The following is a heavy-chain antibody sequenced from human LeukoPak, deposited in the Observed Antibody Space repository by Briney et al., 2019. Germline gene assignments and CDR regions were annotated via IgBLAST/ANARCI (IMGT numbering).Heavy chain of an antibody. CDR1: GYTFTGYY. V-gene: IGHV1-2*02. CDR2: INPNSGGT. CDR3: ARVGKTAKGSYYGMDV. D-gene: IGHD3-10*01. J-gene: IGHJ6*02. Sequence: VASVKVSCKASGYTFTGYYMHWVRQAPGQGLEWMGWINPNSGGTNYAQKFQGRVTMTGDTSISTAYMELSRLRSDDTAVYYCARVGKTAKGSYYGMDVWGQGTTVTVSS.